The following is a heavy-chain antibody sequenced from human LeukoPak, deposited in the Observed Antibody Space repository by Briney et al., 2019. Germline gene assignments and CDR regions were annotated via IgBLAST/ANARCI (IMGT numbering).Heavy chain of an antibody. Sequence: PGGSLRLSCAASGFTFSSYSMNWVRQAPGKGLEWVSSISSSSSYIYYADSVKGRFTISRDNAKNSLYLQMNSLRAEDTAVYYCARNRVGATGTMSLGLDPWGQGTLVTVSS. CDR3: ARNRVGATGTMSLGLDP. CDR2: ISSSSSYI. J-gene: IGHJ5*02. CDR1: GFTFSSYS. D-gene: IGHD1-26*01. V-gene: IGHV3-21*01.